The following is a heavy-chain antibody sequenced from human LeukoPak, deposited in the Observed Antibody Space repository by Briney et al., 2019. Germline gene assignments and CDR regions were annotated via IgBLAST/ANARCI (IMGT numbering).Heavy chain of an antibody. V-gene: IGHV3-23*01. Sequence: PGGSLRLSCAASGFTFSSYALSWVRQAPGKGLGWVSTISGRGIKTYYADSVKGRVTISRDNSKNTVYLQMNNLRVEDTAVYYCAKGSSGSYYVSDYWGQGTLVTVSS. J-gene: IGHJ4*02. CDR1: GFTFSSYA. CDR3: AKGSSGSYYVSDY. CDR2: ISGRGIKT. D-gene: IGHD1-26*01.